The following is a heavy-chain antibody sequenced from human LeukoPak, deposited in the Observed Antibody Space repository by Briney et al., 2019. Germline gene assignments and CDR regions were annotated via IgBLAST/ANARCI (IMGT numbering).Heavy chain of an antibody. CDR2: IESDGSSK. V-gene: IGHV3-74*03. CDR1: GFTFNSHW. D-gene: IGHD1-26*01. CDR3: AREHRGAGATVDY. J-gene: IGHJ4*02. Sequence: GGSLRLSCAASGFTFNSHWMHWVRQAPGKGLVWVSRIESDGSSKMYADSVRGRFTISRDNAKNTLYLQTNGLRAEDTAVYYCAREHRGAGATVDYWGQGALVTVSS.